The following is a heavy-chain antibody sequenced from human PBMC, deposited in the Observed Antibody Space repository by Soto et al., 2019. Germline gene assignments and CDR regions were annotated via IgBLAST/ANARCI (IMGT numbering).Heavy chain of an antibody. CDR2: ISGSGGNT. J-gene: IGHJ4*02. CDR3: AISQTGINSESAF. D-gene: IGHD3-3*01. V-gene: IGHV3-23*01. CDR1: GFTFSTYA. Sequence: EVQLLESGGGWVQPGGSLRLSCAASGFTFSTYAMNWVRQAAGKGLEWVSTISGSGGNTYYADTVKGRFTISRDNSKNTLFLQMNSLRAGDTALYYCAISQTGINSESAFWGRATLVTASS.